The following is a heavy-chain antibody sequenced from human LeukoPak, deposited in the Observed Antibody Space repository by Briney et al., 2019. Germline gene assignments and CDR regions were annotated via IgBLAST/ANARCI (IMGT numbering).Heavy chain of an antibody. J-gene: IGHJ4*02. CDR1: GYTFTSYG. D-gene: IGHD1-26*01. CDR2: ISDYDSNT. V-gene: IGHV1-18*01. Sequence: GVSVKLSCKASGYTFTSYGISWVRQAHGQGLKWMGRISDYDSNTNYAQNLQGKVNMPADTSTSTAYMELRSLRSDDTAVYYCARDGGRYSGDYWGRGTLVSVSS. CDR3: ARDGGRYSGDY.